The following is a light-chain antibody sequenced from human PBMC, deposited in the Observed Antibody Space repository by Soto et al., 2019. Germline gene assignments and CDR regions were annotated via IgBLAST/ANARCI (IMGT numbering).Light chain of an antibody. CDR3: GADHGSGSNFVVV. CDR1: SGYSNYK. Sequence: QPVLTQPPSASASLGASVTLTCTLSSGYSNYKVDWYQQRPGKGPRFVMRVGTGGIVGSKGDGIPDRFSVLGSGLNRYLTIKNMQEEDESDYHCGADHGSGSNFVVVFGGGTKVTVL. V-gene: IGLV9-49*01. J-gene: IGLJ2*01. CDR2: VGTGGIVG.